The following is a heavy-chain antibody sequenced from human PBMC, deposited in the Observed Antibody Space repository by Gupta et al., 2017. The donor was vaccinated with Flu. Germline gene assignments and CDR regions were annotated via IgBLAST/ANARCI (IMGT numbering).Heavy chain of an antibody. CDR1: GGSINRSDYY. V-gene: IGHV4-39*01. J-gene: IGHJ2*01. CDR3: ARGRTYWHFDL. Sequence: QLQLQESDPGLVKASEPLSLVCTVSGGSINRSDYYWAWIRQSPGRGLEWVGSVYYSGTTYYNQSLRSRVSTSIDVSKNQCFLELTAVTAADAAVYYCARGRTYWHFDLWGRGALGTVSS. D-gene: IGHD3-16*01. CDR2: VYYSGTT.